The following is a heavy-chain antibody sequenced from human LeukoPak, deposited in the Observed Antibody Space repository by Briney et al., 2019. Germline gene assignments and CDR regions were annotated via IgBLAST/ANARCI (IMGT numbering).Heavy chain of an antibody. V-gene: IGHV1-18*01. D-gene: IGHD2-2*01. CDR2: ISAYNGST. CDR1: GYTFTSYG. J-gene: IGHJ5*02. CDR3: ARDLGDIVVVPAAISLP. Sequence: ASVKVSCKASGYTFTSYGISWVRQAPGQGLEWMGWISAYNGSTNYAQKFQGRVNMTTDTSTSTAYMELRSLRSDDAAVYYCARDLGDIVVVPAAISLPWGQGTLVTVSS.